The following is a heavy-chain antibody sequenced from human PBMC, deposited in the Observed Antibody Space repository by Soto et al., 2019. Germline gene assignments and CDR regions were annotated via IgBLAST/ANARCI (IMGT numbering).Heavy chain of an antibody. CDR3: ARGRGQFGSSYYFDY. V-gene: IGHV1-69*10. Sequence: SVKVSCKASGGSFRNAALSWVRQAPGQGLEWVGGIIPLLGTPNYARKFQGTVTITADKSTATAYMELSNLKAEDTALYYCARGRGQFGSSYYFDYWGQGTLVTVSS. J-gene: IGHJ4*02. CDR1: GGSFRNAA. CDR2: IIPLLGTP. D-gene: IGHD3-16*01.